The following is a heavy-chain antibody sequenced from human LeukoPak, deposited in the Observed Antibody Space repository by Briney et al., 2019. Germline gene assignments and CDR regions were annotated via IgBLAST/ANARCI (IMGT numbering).Heavy chain of an antibody. Sequence: ASVKVSCKASGYAFTSYGISWVRQAPGQGLEWMGWISADNGNKNYAQKLQGRVTMTTDTSTSTAYMELRSLRSDDTAVYYCAREPWYYDILTGSTGVWYFDYWGQGTLVTVSS. V-gene: IGHV1-18*01. CDR2: ISADNGNK. D-gene: IGHD3-9*01. J-gene: IGHJ4*02. CDR3: AREPWYYDILTGSTGVWYFDY. CDR1: GYAFTSYG.